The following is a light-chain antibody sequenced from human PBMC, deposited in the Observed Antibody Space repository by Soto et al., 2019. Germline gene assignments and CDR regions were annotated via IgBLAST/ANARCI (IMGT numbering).Light chain of an antibody. Sequence: QSVRSQPPSVSGAPGQKVTISCTGNSSNLGAGFDVHWYQQLPQRAPRLLIFGNSIRPSGVPDRFSGSKSGTSASLTISGLQAEDEADYYCQSYDNELKVLFGGGTKVTVL. J-gene: IGLJ2*01. CDR2: GNS. CDR3: QSYDNELKVL. V-gene: IGLV1-40*01. CDR1: SSNLGAGFD.